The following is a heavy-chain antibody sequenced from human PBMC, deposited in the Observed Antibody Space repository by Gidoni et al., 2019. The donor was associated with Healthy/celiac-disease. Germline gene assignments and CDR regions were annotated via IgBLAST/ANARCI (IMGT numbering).Heavy chain of an antibody. CDR1: GGSISSSRYY. J-gene: IGHJ4*02. V-gene: IGHV4-39*01. D-gene: IGHD3-3*01. CDR3: ASSQSDGDFWSGGPYYFDY. Sequence: QLQLQDSGPGLVKPSETLSLTCTVSGGSISSSRYYWGWIRQPPGKGLEWIGSIYYTGSTYYNPSLKSRVTISVDTSKNQFSLKLSSVTAADTAVYYCASSQSDGDFWSGGPYYFDYWGQGTLVTVSS. CDR2: IYYTGST.